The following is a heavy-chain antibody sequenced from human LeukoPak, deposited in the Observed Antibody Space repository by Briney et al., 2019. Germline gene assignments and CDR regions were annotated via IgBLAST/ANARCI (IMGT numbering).Heavy chain of an antibody. J-gene: IGHJ3*02. CDR3: AIKSNWYYNNSSGLRDVFDI. Sequence: PSETLSLTCTAACGSIIRYYWGCVRQPPGKGLEWIGYIYYSGSTNYNPSLKSRVTISVDTSKNQFSLKLSSVTAADTAVYSCAIKSNWYYNNSSGLRDVFDIWGQGTMVTVSS. CDR2: IYYSGST. D-gene: IGHD3-22*01. CDR1: CGSIIRYY. V-gene: IGHV4-59*01.